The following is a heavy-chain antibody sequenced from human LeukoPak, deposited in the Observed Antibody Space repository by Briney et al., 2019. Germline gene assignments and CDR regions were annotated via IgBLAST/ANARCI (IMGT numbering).Heavy chain of an antibody. V-gene: IGHV1-2*02. CDR2: IFPNSGGT. D-gene: IGHD3-22*01. J-gene: IGHJ3*02. Sequence: GASVKVSCKASGYTFTGYYLHWVRQAPGQGLEWMGWIFPNSGGTKYAQKFQGRVTMTRDTSISTAYMELISLRSDDTAVYYCARGDRGDLGSSGVSIWGQGTKVTVSS. CDR3: ARGDRGDLGSSGVSI. CDR1: GYTFTGYY.